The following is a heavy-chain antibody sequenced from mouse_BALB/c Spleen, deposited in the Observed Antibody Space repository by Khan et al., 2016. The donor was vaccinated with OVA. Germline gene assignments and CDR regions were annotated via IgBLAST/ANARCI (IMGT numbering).Heavy chain of an antibody. CDR3: ATIFYGKRDYAMDY. CDR2: IWAGGST. J-gene: IGHJ4*01. D-gene: IGHD2-1*01. Sequence: QLKESGPGLVAPSQSLSITCTVSGFSLTNYGVNWVRQPPGKGLEWLGVIWAGGSTNYNSSLMSRLSISKDKSKSQVFLKMNSLKTEDTDMYYSATIFYGKRDYAMDYWGKGTSVTVSS. CDR1: GFSLTNYG. V-gene: IGHV2-9*02.